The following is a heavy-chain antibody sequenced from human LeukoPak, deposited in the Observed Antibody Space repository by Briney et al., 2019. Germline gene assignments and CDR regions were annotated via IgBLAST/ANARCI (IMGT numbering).Heavy chain of an antibody. CDR2: INWNDDK. CDR1: GISLRNSAGD. V-gene: IGHV2-5*01. CDR3: AHRHTPAVPGVFEY. D-gene: IGHD6-19*01. Sequence: SGPTLVKPTQTLTMTCTFSGISLRNSAGDVLWIRQPPGKTLNWLSVINWNDDKRYRPSLKSRLTITKDTDKNQVALTMTNMDPVDTATYVCAHRHTPAVPGVFEYWGQGTLVTVSS. J-gene: IGHJ4*02.